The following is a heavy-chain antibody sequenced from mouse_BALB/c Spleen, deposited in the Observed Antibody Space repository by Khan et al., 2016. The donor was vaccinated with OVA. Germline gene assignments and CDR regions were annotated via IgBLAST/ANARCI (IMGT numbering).Heavy chain of an antibody. Sequence: QVQLQQSGAELARPGASVKMSCKASGYTFTSYTIHWIKLRPGQGLEWIGYINPSNGYTNYNQKFKDKATLTADKSSTTAYMQLSSLTSDDSVVDNGVRDGAYDRSDGWFAYWGQGTLVTVSA. CDR3: VRDGAYDRSDGWFAY. D-gene: IGHD2-14*01. CDR1: GYTFTSYT. V-gene: IGHV1-4*01. CDR2: INPSNGYT. J-gene: IGHJ3*01.